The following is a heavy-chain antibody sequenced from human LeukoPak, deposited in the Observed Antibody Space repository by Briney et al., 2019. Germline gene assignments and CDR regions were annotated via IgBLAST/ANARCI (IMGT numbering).Heavy chain of an antibody. Sequence: SETLSLTCAVYGGSFSGYYWSWIRQPPGKGLEWIGEINHRGSTNYNPSLKSRVTISVDTSKNQFSLKLSSVTAADTAVYYCARRNYYGSGSYYKYGTNFDYWGQGTLVTVSS. J-gene: IGHJ4*02. D-gene: IGHD3-10*01. V-gene: IGHV4-34*01. CDR3: ARRNYYGSGSYYKYGTNFDY. CDR1: GGSFSGYY. CDR2: INHRGST.